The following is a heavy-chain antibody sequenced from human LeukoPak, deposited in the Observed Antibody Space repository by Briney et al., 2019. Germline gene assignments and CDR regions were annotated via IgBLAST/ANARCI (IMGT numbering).Heavy chain of an antibody. CDR2: INTVGSYI. J-gene: IGHJ4*02. CDR3: ARLRRNSDSGGYYYYYDY. V-gene: IGHV3-21*01. Sequence: PGGSLRLSCAASGFTFVSYSFNWVRQPQGKGLEWVSSINTVGSYIYYADSVKGRFTISRDNAENSLYLQMNSLRVEDTAGYYCARLRRNSDSGGYYYYYDYWGQGTLVTVSS. D-gene: IGHD3-22*01. CDR1: GFTFVSYS.